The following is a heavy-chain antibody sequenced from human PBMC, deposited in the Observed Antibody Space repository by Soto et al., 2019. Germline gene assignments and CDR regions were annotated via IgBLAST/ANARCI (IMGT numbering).Heavy chain of an antibody. CDR3: ARPNLVITTFSAFDI. CDR2: ISYDGSNK. CDR1: GFTFSSYA. J-gene: IGHJ3*02. V-gene: IGHV3-30-3*01. Sequence: QVQLVESGGGVVQPGRSLRLSCAASGFTFSSYAMHWVRQAPGKGLEWVAVISYDGSNKYYADSVKGRFTISRDNSKNMLYLQMNSLRAEDTAVYYCARPNLVITTFSAFDIWGQGTMVTVSS. D-gene: IGHD3-22*01.